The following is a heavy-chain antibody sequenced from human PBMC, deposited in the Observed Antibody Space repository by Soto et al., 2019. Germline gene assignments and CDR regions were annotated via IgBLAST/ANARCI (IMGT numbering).Heavy chain of an antibody. J-gene: IGHJ4*02. D-gene: IGHD5-12*01. CDR2: INPNSGGT. Sequence: VASVKVSCKASGYTFTGYYMHWVRQAPGQGLEWMGWINPNSGGTNYAQKFQGWVTMTRDTSISTAYVELSRLRSDDTAVYYCARDRYSGYEPGDFDYWGQGTLVTVSS. CDR1: GYTFTGYY. V-gene: IGHV1-2*04. CDR3: ARDRYSGYEPGDFDY.